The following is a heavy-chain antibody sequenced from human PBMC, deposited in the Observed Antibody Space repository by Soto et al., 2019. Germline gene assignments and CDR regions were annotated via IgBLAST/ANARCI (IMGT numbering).Heavy chain of an antibody. Sequence: GGSLRLSCAASGFTFSSYSMNWVRQAPGKGLEWVSYISSSSSTIYYADSVKGRFTISRDNAKNSLYLQMNSLRAEDTAVYYFARDLELWFGGRYNAFDIWGQGTMVTVSS. D-gene: IGHD3-10*01. CDR1: GFTFSSYS. V-gene: IGHV3-48*01. J-gene: IGHJ3*02. CDR2: ISSSSSTI. CDR3: ARDLELWFGGRYNAFDI.